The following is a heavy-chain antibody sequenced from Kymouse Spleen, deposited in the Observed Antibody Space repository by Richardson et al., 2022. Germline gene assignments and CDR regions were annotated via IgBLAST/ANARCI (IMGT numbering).Heavy chain of an antibody. CDR3: ARGGIAARPAFDY. Sequence: QVQLQESGPGLVKPSETLSLTCTVSGGSVSSGSYYWSWIRQPPGKGLEWIGYIYYSGSTNYNPSLKSRVTISVDTSKNQFSLKLSSVTAADTAVYYCARGGIAARPAFDYWGQGTLVTVSS. D-gene: IGHD6-6*01. V-gene: IGHV4-61*01. CDR2: IYYSGST. CDR1: GGSVSSGSYY. J-gene: IGHJ4*02.